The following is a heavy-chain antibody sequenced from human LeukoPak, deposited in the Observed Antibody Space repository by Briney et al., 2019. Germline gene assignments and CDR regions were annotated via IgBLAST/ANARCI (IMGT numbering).Heavy chain of an antibody. V-gene: IGHV2-5*01. CDR3: THSSGWTTDF. D-gene: IGHD6-19*01. CDR2: VYWNDDN. Sequence: SGPTLVKPTQTLTLTCTFSGFSLSDTAVGVRWIRRPPGKALEWLALVYWNDDNKYSPSLRSRLTVTKDSSKNQVVLTMTNMDPVDTATYYCTHSSGWTTDFWGQGILVTVSS. CDR1: GFSLSDTAVG. J-gene: IGHJ4*02.